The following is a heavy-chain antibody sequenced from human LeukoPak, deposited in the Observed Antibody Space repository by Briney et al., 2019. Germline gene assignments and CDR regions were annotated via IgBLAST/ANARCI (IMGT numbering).Heavy chain of an antibody. Sequence: ASVTVSCKVSGYTLTELSMHWVRQAPGKGLEWMGGFDPEDGETIYAQKFQGRVTMTEDTSTDTVYMELSSLRSEDTAVYYCALQTIFGVVIYGMDVWGQGTTVTVSS. CDR2: FDPEDGET. J-gene: IGHJ6*02. CDR3: ALQTIFGVVIYGMDV. CDR1: GYTLTELS. D-gene: IGHD3-3*01. V-gene: IGHV1-24*01.